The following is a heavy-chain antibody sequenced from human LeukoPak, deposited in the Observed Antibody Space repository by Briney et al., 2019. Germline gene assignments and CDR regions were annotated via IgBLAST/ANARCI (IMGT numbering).Heavy chain of an antibody. J-gene: IGHJ4*02. V-gene: IGHV4-39*02. Sequence: SETLSLTCTVSGGSISSSSYYWGWIRQPPGKGLEWIGSIYYSGSTYYNPSLKSRVTISVDTSKNQFSLKLSSVTAADTAVYYCARDLRDGYNSGYWGQGTLVTVSS. CDR3: ARDLRDGYNSGY. CDR1: GGSISSSSYY. D-gene: IGHD5-24*01. CDR2: IYYSGST.